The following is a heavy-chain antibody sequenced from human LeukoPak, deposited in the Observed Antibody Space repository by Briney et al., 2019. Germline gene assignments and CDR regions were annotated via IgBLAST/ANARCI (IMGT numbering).Heavy chain of an antibody. D-gene: IGHD2-8*01. CDR1: GASIISRNW. V-gene: IGHV4-4*02. CDR2: IYHSGST. J-gene: IGHJ3*02. Sequence: PSETLSLTCAVSGASIISRNWWSWVRQPPGKGLEWIGEIYHSGSTNYNPSLKSRVTISLDKSKTQFSLRLTSVTAADTAVYYCGRDLCMSCAFDIWGRGTMVTVSS. CDR3: GRDLCMSCAFDI.